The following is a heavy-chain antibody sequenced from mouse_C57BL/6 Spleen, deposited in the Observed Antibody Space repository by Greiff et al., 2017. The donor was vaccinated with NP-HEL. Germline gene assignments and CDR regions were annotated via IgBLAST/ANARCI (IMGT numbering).Heavy chain of an antibody. V-gene: IGHV1-52*01. CDR1: GYTFTSYW. D-gene: IGHD1-1*01. CDR3: ARRGITTVDWFAY. Sequence: QVQLQQPGAELVRPGSSVKLSCKASGYTFTSYWMHWVKQRPIQGLEWIGNIDPSDSETHYNQKFKDKATLTVDKSSSTAYMQLSSLTSEDSAVYYCARRGITTVDWFAYWGQGTLVTVSA. CDR2: IDPSDSET. J-gene: IGHJ3*01.